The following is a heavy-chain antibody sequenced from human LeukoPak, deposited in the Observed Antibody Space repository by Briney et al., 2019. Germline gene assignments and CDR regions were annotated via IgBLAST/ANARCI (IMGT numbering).Heavy chain of an antibody. Sequence: ASVTVSCKAFGYSFTGYHLHWVRQAPRQGLEWMGWVNPKTGDTNYARKFQGRVTMTRDTSINTVNMELSRLTSDDTAVYYCAREFSSKLEWLAYVTGDDAFDVWGQGTMITVS. CDR2: VNPKTGDT. CDR3: AREFSSKLEWLAYVTGDDAFDV. D-gene: IGHD3-3*01. CDR1: GYSFTGYH. J-gene: IGHJ3*01. V-gene: IGHV1-2*02.